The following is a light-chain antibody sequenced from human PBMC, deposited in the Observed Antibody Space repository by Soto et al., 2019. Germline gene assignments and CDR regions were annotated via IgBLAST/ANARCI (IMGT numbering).Light chain of an antibody. CDR3: QQYTNYPLT. J-gene: IGKJ5*01. CDR1: QSISSL. Sequence: DIQMTQSPSTLSASVGDRVTITCRASQSISSLLAWYQQKPGRAPTLLIYKASTLESGVPSRFSGSGSGTEFTLTISSLQPDDCATYYCQQYTNYPLTFGQGTRLEIK. V-gene: IGKV1-5*03. CDR2: KAS.